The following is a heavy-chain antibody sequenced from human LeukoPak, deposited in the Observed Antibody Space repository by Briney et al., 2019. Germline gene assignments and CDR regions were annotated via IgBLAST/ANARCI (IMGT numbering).Heavy chain of an antibody. CDR1: GGSFSGYY. CDR2: INHSGST. V-gene: IGHV4-34*01. CDR3: ARLGSSGWSVRGDY. Sequence: PSETLSLTCAVYGGSFSGYYWSWIRQPPGKGLEWIGEINHSGSTNYNPSLKSRVTISVDTSKNQFSLKLSSVTAADTAVYYCARLGSSGWSVRGDYWGQGTLVTVSS. D-gene: IGHD6-19*01. J-gene: IGHJ4*02.